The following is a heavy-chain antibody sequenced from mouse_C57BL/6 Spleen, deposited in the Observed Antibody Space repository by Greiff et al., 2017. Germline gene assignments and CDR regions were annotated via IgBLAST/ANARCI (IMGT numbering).Heavy chain of an antibody. Sequence: EVKLVESGEGLVKPGGSLKLSCAASGFTFSSYAMSWVRQTPEKRLEWVAYISSGGDYIYYADTVKGRFTISRDNARNTLYLQMSSLKSEDTAMYYCTREAYYSNPYAMDYWGQGTSVTVSS. J-gene: IGHJ4*01. CDR2: ISSGGDYI. CDR3: TREAYYSNPYAMDY. V-gene: IGHV5-9-1*02. CDR1: GFTFSSYA. D-gene: IGHD2-5*01.